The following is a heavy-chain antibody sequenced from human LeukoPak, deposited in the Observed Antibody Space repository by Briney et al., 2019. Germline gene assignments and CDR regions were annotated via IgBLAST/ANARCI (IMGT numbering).Heavy chain of an antibody. Sequence: SETLSLTCTVSGGSLSSDYWSWIRQPPGKGLEWIGEINHSGSTNYNPSLKSRVTISVDTSKNQFSLKLSSVTAADTAVYYCARGIPKRDYSSSWYPDAFDIWGQGTMVTVSS. J-gene: IGHJ3*02. CDR1: GGSLSSDY. V-gene: IGHV4-34*01. CDR3: ARGIPKRDYSSSWYPDAFDI. CDR2: INHSGST. D-gene: IGHD6-13*01.